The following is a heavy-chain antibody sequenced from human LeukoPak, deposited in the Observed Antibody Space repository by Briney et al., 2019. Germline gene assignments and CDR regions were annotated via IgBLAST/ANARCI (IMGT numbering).Heavy chain of an antibody. J-gene: IGHJ4*02. D-gene: IGHD2-2*01. CDR2: ISGSGGST. CDR3: AKNRDAHRVFDY. CDR1: GFTFSSYA. V-gene: IGHV3-23*01. Sequence: PGGSLRLSCAASGFTFSSYAMSWVRQAPGKGLEWVSAISGSGGSTYYADSVKGRFTISRDNSKDTLYLQMNSLRAEDTAVYYCAKNRDAHRVFDYWGQGTLVTVSS.